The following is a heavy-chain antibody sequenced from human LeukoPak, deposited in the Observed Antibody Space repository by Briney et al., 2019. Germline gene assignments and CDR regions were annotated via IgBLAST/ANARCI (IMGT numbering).Heavy chain of an antibody. CDR2: IRYDGRNK. V-gene: IGHV3-30*02. D-gene: IGHD4-17*01. J-gene: IGHJ4*02. Sequence: GGSLRLSCAASGFTFSSYSMNWVRQAPGKGLEWVAFIRYDGRNKYYEDSVKGRFTISRDNSKNTLCLKMNSLRAEDTAVYYCAKEIWPTVTTPGHTHFDYWGQGTLVTVSS. CDR3: AKEIWPTVTTPGHTHFDY. CDR1: GFTFSSYS.